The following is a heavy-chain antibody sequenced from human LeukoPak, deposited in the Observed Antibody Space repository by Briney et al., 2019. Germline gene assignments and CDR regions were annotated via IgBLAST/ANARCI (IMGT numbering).Heavy chain of an antibody. J-gene: IGHJ6*02. D-gene: IGHD3-22*01. CDR2: INPNSGGT. Sequence: ASVKVSCKASGYTFTGYYMHWVRQAPGQGLEWMGWINPNSGGTNYAQKFQGRVTMTRDTSISTAYMELSRLRSDDTAVYYCARDRITMIVVVKDYYYYGMDVWGQGTTVTVSS. CDR3: ARDRITMIVVVKDYYYYGMDV. CDR1: GYTFTGYY. V-gene: IGHV1-2*02.